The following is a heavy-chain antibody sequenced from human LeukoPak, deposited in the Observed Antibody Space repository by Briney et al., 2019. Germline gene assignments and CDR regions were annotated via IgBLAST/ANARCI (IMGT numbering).Heavy chain of an antibody. D-gene: IGHD6-6*01. CDR3: ARDRRIAARRLDY. V-gene: IGHV1-2*02. CDR1: GYTFTGYY. Sequence: ASVKVSCKASGYTFTGYYMHWVRQAPGQVLEWMGWINPNSGGTNYAQKFQGRVTMTRDTSISTAYMELSRLRSDDTAVYYCARDRRIAARRLDYWGQGTLVTVPS. CDR2: INPNSGGT. J-gene: IGHJ4*02.